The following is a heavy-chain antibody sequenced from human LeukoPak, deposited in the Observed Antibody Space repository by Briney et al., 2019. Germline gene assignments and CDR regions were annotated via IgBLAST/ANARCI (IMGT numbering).Heavy chain of an antibody. J-gene: IGHJ2*01. CDR1: GGSISNYY. Sequence: PSETLSLTCTVSGGSISNYYWSWVRQPPGKGLGWIGYIYYSGSTTYNPSLKSRVTISVDTSKNQFSLKLSSVTAADTAVYYCVRRTYFDLWGRGTLVTVSS. CDR3: VRRTYFDL. V-gene: IGHV4-59*08. CDR2: IYYSGST.